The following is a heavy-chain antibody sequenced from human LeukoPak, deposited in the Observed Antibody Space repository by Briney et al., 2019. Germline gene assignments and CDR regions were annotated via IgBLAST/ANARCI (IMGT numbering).Heavy chain of an antibody. CDR2: IYPGDSET. CDR1: GYSFTNYW. Sequence: GESLKISCKGSGYSFTNYWIGWVRPMPAGGLEWMGLIYPGDSETRYSPSFQGQVIISVDKSISTAYLQWSSLKASDTAMYYCARRRGSSERIDYWGQGTLVTVSS. CDR3: ARRRGSSERIDY. V-gene: IGHV5-51*01. J-gene: IGHJ4*02. D-gene: IGHD1-26*01.